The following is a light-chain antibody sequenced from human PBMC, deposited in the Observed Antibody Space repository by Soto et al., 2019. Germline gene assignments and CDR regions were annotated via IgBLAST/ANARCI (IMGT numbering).Light chain of an antibody. CDR3: MQSTQLPPT. CDR2: EVS. Sequence: DIVMTQSPLSLPVTPGEPASISCRSSQSLLHSNGNNYLEWYLQKPGQSPQLLIYEVSTRVSGVPDRFSGSGSGTDFTLEISRVETDDVGIYYCMQSTQLPPTFGQGTRLEIK. V-gene: IGKV2D-29*02. J-gene: IGKJ5*01. CDR1: QSLLHSNGNNY.